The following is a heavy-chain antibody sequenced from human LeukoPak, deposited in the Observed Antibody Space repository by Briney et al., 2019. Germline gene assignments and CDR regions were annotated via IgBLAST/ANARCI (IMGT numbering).Heavy chain of an antibody. D-gene: IGHD2-21*01. V-gene: IGHV3-7*01. CDR3: ARDFNPSCGDNCYLDAFDI. J-gene: IGHJ3*02. Sequence: PGGSLRLSCAASGFIFSKYWMTWVRQAPWKGLEWVANIKRDGSVIHYVDSVKGRFTISRDNTKNSLYLQMDSLRAEDTAVYYCARDFNPSCGDNCYLDAFDIWGQGTMVTVSS. CDR2: IKRDGSVI. CDR1: GFIFSKYW.